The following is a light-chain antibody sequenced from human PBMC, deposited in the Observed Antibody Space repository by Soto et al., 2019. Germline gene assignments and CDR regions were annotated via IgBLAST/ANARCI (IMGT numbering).Light chain of an antibody. CDR2: AAS. V-gene: IGKV1-39*01. CDR3: QQSYSTWLT. Sequence: DIQMTQSPSSLSASVGDRVTITCRASQSISSYLNWYQQKPGKAPKLLIYAASSLQSGVPSRFSGSGSGTDFTLTISSLQPEDFATYYCQQSYSTWLTCGGGTKGDIK. J-gene: IGKJ4*01. CDR1: QSISSY.